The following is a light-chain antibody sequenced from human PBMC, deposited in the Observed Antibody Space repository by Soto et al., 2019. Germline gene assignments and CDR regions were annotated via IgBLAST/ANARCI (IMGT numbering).Light chain of an antibody. CDR3: QQDNNWPPWT. Sequence: RVMTQSPATLSVSPGERATLSCRASQSVSSNLAWYQQKPGQAPRLLIYGASTRATGIPARFSGSGSGTEFTLTIRSLQSEDFAVYYCQQDNNWPPWTFGQGTKVEIK. J-gene: IGKJ1*01. CDR2: GAS. V-gene: IGKV3-15*01. CDR1: QSVSSN.